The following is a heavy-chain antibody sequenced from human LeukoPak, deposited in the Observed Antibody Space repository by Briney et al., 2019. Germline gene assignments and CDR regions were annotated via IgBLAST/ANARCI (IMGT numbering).Heavy chain of an antibody. CDR2: INPNSGGT. V-gene: IGHV1-2*02. CDR3: ARDAYSNYGYYYYGMDV. CDR1: GYTFTGYY. J-gene: IGHJ6*02. D-gene: IGHD4-11*01. Sequence: ASVKVSCKASGYTFTGYYMHWVRQAPGQGLEWMGWINPNSGGTNYAQKFQGRVTMTRDTSISTAYMELSRLRSDDTAVYYCARDAYSNYGYYYYGMDVWGQGTTVTVSS.